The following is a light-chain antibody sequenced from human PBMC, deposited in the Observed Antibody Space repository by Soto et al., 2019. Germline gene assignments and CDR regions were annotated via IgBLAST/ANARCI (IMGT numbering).Light chain of an antibody. CDR2: DAS. J-gene: IGKJ5*01. V-gene: IGKV3-20*01. CDR3: QQYGDSPIT. Sequence: EIVLTQSPGALSLSPGDRATLSCRTSQSVSRSHLSWYQQKPGQAPSLLIFDASSRAAGIPDRFSGGGSGTDFTLSIRRLEPEDFAVYFCQQYGDSPITFGQGTRLEIK. CDR1: QSVSRSH.